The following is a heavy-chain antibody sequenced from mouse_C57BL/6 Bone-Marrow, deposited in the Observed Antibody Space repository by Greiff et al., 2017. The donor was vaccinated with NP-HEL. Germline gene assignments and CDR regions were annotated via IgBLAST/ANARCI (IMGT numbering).Heavy chain of an antibody. J-gene: IGHJ3*01. V-gene: IGHV5-4*01. CDR2: ISDGGSYT. CDR1: GFTFSSHA. D-gene: IGHD2-4*01. CDR3: ASGYDYGFAD. Sequence: EVQGVESGGGLVKPGGSLKLSCAASGFTFSSHAMSWVRQTPEKRLEWVATISDGGSYTYYPDNVKGRVTISRDKAKNNLYLQMSHLKSEDTAMYYCASGYDYGFADWGQGTLVTVSA.